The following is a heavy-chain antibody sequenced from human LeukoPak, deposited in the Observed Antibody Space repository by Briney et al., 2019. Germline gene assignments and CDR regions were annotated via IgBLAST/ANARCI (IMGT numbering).Heavy chain of an antibody. CDR2: INQSGRT. CDR1: GGSSSGYY. V-gene: IGHV4-34*01. Sequence: SETLSLTCAVYGGSSSGYYWSGTPQPPGKGRGWIGEINQSGRTNYTPSPKSRVTISVDTSKNQFSLKLSSVAAADKAVYYCARRNGYYYGSRFDYWGQGTLVTVSS. D-gene: IGHD3-22*01. J-gene: IGHJ4*02. CDR3: ARRNGYYYGSRFDY.